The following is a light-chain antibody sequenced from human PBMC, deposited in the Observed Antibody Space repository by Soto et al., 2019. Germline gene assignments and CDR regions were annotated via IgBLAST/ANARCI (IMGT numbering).Light chain of an antibody. J-gene: IGKJ2*01. V-gene: IGKV1-39*01. CDR1: QSINTF. Sequence: DIQMTQSPSSLSASVGDRVTITCRTSQSINTFLNWYQQKPGNAPKLLIYGASTLNREVPSRFSGSGSGPDFTLTITNVQSEDVATYFWQQSYHKPRTFGQGTTLET. CDR2: GAS. CDR3: QQSYHKPRT.